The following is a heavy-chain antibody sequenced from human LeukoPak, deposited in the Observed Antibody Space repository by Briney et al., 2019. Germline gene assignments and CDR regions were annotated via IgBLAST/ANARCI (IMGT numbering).Heavy chain of an antibody. CDR2: ISYDGSNK. Sequence: GGSLRLSCAASGFTFSSYGMHWVRQAPGKGLEWVAVISYDGSNKYYADSVKGRFTISRDNSKNTLYLQMNSLRAEDTAVYYCAKVLVGAAIDYWGQGTLVTVSS. CDR1: GFTFSSYG. J-gene: IGHJ4*02. CDR3: AKVLVGAAIDY. D-gene: IGHD1-26*01. V-gene: IGHV3-30*18.